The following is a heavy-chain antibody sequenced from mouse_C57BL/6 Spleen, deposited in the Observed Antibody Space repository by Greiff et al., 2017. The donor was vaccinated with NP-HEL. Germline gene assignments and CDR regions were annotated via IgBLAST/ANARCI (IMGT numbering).Heavy chain of an antibody. D-gene: IGHD2-9*01. CDR2: IDPSDSYT. Sequence: VQVVESGAELVRPGTSVKLSCKASGYTFTSYWMHWVKQRPGQGLEWIGVIDPSDSYTNYNQKFKGKGTLTVDTSSSTAYMQLSSLTSEDSAVYYCARAYYGYDGAWFAYWGQGTLVTVSA. V-gene: IGHV1-59*01. J-gene: IGHJ3*01. CDR1: GYTFTSYW. CDR3: ARAYYGYDGAWFAY.